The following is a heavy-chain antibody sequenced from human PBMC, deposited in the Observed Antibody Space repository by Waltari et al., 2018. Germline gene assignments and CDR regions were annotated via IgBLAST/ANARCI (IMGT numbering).Heavy chain of an antibody. CDR1: GFTVSSNY. CDR2: IYSDGST. Sequence: VQLGESGGGLIQPGGSLRLSCVASGFTVSSNYLRLVRQAPGKGLEWVSVIYSDGSTYYADSVKGRFTISRDNSKNTLYLQMNSLRAEDTAVYYCARVRQGDWFDPWGQGTLVTVSS. D-gene: IGHD3-16*01. J-gene: IGHJ5*02. V-gene: IGHV3-53*01. CDR3: ARVRQGDWFDP.